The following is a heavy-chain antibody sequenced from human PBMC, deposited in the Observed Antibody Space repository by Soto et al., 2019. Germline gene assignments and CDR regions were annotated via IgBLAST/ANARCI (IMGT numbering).Heavy chain of an antibody. Sequence: GGSLRLSCTASGFTFGDYAMSWFRQAPGKGLEWVSGVSASGLNTDYADPVKGRFYISRDNSKNTVSLHMNSLRAEDTAVYYCAKDTYYHDSSGYYVFDYWGQGTLVTVSS. CDR3: AKDTYYHDSSGYYVFDY. CDR2: VSASGLNT. J-gene: IGHJ4*02. CDR1: GFTFGDYA. D-gene: IGHD3-22*01. V-gene: IGHV3-23*01.